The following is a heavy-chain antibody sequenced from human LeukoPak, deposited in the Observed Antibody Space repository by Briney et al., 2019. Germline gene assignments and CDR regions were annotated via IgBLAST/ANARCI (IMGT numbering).Heavy chain of an antibody. CDR1: GGSFSGYY. Sequence: SETLSLTCAVYGGSFSGYYWSWIRQPAGTGLEWIGEINHSGSTNYNPSLKSRVTISVDTSKNQFSLKLSSVTAADTAVYYCARGADPAFDIWGQGTMVTVSS. CDR2: INHSGST. CDR3: ARGADPAFDI. J-gene: IGHJ3*02. V-gene: IGHV4-34*01.